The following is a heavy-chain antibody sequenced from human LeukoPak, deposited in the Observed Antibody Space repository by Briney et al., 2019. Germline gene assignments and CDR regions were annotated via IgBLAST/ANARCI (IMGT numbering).Heavy chain of an antibody. CDR1: GFDVSINY. D-gene: IGHD1-1*01. Sequence: GGSLRLSCAASGFDVSINYMNWIRQSPEKGLEWVSIIHNDESTYYADSVKGRFTVSRDNSKNTVSLQMDSLRVDDTGIYYCARGFLQLTPYYFDYWGQGALVTVSS. CDR2: IHNDEST. V-gene: IGHV3-66*01. J-gene: IGHJ4*02. CDR3: ARGFLQLTPYYFDY.